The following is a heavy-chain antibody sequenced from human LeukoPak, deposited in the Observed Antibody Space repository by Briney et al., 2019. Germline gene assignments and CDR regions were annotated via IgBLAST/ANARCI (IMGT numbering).Heavy chain of an antibody. CDR3: AREAVDPLGYYYGMDV. CDR2: IYYSGST. J-gene: IGHJ6*02. D-gene: IGHD4-23*01. V-gene: IGHV4-59*01. CDR1: GGSISSYY. Sequence: SETLSLTCTVSGGSISSYYWSWIRQPPGKGLEWIGYIYYSGSTNYNPSLKSRVTILVDTSKNQFSLKLSSVTAADTAVYYCAREAVDPLGYYYGMDVWGQGTTVTVSS.